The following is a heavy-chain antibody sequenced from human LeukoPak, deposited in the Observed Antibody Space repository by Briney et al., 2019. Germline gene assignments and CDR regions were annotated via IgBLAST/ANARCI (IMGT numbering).Heavy chain of an antibody. J-gene: IGHJ4*02. CDR1: GYTFTSYG. CDR3: ARTPVGFNTVTPSDVRY. V-gene: IGHV1-18*01. D-gene: IGHD4-17*01. CDR2: ISGYNGDT. Sequence: SVKVSCKASGYTFTSYGFSWVRQAPGQGLEWMGWISGYNGDTNYAQKFQGRVTMTTEKSTTTAYMELRSLRSDDTAMYYCARTPVGFNTVTPSDVRYWGQGTLVTVSS.